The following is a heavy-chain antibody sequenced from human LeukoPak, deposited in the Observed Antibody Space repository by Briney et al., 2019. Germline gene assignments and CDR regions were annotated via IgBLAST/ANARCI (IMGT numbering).Heavy chain of an antibody. CDR3: ARVPVVVAASYFDY. D-gene: IGHD2-15*01. Sequence: GGSLRLSCAASGFTFSSYSMNWVRQAPGKGLEWVSSISSSGSYIYYADSVKGRFTISRDNAKNSLYLQMNSLRAEDTAVYYCARVPVVVAASYFDYWGQGTLVTVSS. CDR1: GFTFSSYS. V-gene: IGHV3-21*01. J-gene: IGHJ4*02. CDR2: ISSSGSYI.